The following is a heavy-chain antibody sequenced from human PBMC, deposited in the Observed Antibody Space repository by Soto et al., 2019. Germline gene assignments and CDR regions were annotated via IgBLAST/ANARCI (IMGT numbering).Heavy chain of an antibody. D-gene: IGHD2-2*02. CDR3: AREDIVVVPAAIRVPCYYGMDV. CDR1: GYTFTSYG. Sequence: GASVKVSCKASGYTFTSYGISWVRQAPGQGLEWMGWISAYNGNTNYAQKLQGRVTMTTDTSTSTAYMELRSLRSDDTAVYYCAREDIVVVPAAIRVPCYYGMDVWGQGTTVTVSS. V-gene: IGHV1-18*01. J-gene: IGHJ6*02. CDR2: ISAYNGNT.